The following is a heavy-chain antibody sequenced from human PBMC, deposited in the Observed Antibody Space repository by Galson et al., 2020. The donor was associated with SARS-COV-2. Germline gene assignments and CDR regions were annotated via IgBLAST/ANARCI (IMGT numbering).Heavy chain of an antibody. J-gene: IGHJ4*02. D-gene: IGHD3-9*01. Sequence: ASVKVSCKTSGYDFTNYGITWVRQAPGQGLEWMGWISGYKGHTNYAERLQGRVTMTTDTSTSTAYMELRSLRSDDTAVYYCARTDSDVLTGYWGLDYWGQGSLVAVSS. CDR2: ISGYKGHT. CDR3: ARTDSDVLTGYWGLDY. V-gene: IGHV1-18*01. CDR1: GYDFTNYG.